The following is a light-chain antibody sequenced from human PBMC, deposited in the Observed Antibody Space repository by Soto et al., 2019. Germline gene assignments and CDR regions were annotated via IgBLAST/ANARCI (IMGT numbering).Light chain of an antibody. CDR3: CSYAGSSYYV. Sequence: QSVLSQPASVSGSPGQTITISCTGTSSDVGGFEYVSWYQHQPGKAPKLIIYEGSKRPSGVSNRFSGSKSGNTASLTISGLQAEDEAYYYCCSYAGSSYYVFGSGTKVTVL. V-gene: IGLV2-23*01. CDR1: SSDVGGFEY. J-gene: IGLJ1*01. CDR2: EGS.